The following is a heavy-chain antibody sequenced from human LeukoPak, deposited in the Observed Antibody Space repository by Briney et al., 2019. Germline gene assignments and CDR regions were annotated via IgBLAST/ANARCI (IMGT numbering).Heavy chain of an antibody. V-gene: IGHV1-2*02. CDR3: ARAPPLLRGFDFDY. Sequence: ASVKVSCKSSGYTFTGYYMHWVRQAPGQGLEWMGWINPNSGGINYAQTFQGRVTMTRDTSISTAYMELSRLRSDDTAVYYCARAPPLLRGFDFDYWGQGTLVTVSS. CDR2: INPNSGGI. CDR1: GYTFTGYY. J-gene: IGHJ4*02. D-gene: IGHD2/OR15-2a*01.